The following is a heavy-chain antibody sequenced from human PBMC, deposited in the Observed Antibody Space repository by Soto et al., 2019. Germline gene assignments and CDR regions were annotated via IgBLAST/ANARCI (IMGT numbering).Heavy chain of an antibody. CDR2: IYHSGST. CDR3: ARERGAGTYQGFDY. J-gene: IGHJ4*02. CDR1: GGSISTNNW. Sequence: TSETLSLTCAVSGGSISTNNWWHWVRQPPGQGLEWIGEIYHSGSTNYSPSLKSRVTMSVDKSKSQFSLSLSAVTAADTAVYYCARERGAGTYQGFDYWGQGTLVTVSS. D-gene: IGHD3-16*02. V-gene: IGHV4-4*02.